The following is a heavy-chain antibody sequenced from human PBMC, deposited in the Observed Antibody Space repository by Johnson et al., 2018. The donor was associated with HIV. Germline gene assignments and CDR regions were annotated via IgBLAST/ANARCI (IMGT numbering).Heavy chain of an antibody. J-gene: IGHJ3*02. Sequence: QVQLVESGGGVVQPGRSLRLSCAASGFTFSTYAMHWVRQAPGKGLEWVAVISYDGSNKYYADSVKGRLTISRDNSKNTLYLQMNSLRAEDTAMYYCARRIAAADDAFDIWGHGTMVTVSS. CDR1: GFTFSTYA. CDR2: ISYDGSNK. CDR3: ARRIAAADDAFDI. D-gene: IGHD6-25*01. V-gene: IGHV3-30*04.